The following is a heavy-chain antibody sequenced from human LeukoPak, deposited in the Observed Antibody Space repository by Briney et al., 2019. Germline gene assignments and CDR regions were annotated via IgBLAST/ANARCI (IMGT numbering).Heavy chain of an antibody. V-gene: IGHV3-48*01. D-gene: IGHD5-24*01. CDR3: ARDDLTNGYNGNY. J-gene: IGHJ4*02. CDR2: ISSTSSSI. Sequence: PGGSLRLSCAASGFTFRSYSMNWVRQAPGKGLEWVSYISSTSSSIYYADSVKGRFTISRDNAKSSLNLQMSSLRAEDTAVYYCARDDLTNGYNGNYWGQGTLVTVSS. CDR1: GFTFRSYS.